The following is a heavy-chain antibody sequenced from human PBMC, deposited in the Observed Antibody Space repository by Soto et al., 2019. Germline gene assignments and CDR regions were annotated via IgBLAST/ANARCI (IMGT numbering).Heavy chain of an antibody. V-gene: IGHV3-23*01. CDR1: GFTFSSDA. CDR2: ISGSGGST. D-gene: IGHD6-13*01. CDR3: ATNLEAAAVPASFDY. Sequence: SLRLSCASSGFTFSSDAMSWVRQASVKGLEWVSAISGSGGSTYYADSVKGRFTISRDNSKNTLYLQMNSLRAEDTAVYYCATNLEAAAVPASFDYWGQGTPVTVSS. J-gene: IGHJ4*02.